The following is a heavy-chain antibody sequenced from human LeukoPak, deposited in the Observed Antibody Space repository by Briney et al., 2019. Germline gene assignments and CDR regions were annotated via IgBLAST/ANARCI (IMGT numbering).Heavy chain of an antibody. CDR3: ARDGTYYYDSSGYYYGYDAFDI. D-gene: IGHD3-22*01. CDR2: ISWNSGSI. J-gene: IGHJ3*02. Sequence: PGGSLRLSCAASGFTFDDYAMHWVRQAPGKGLEWVSGISWNSGSIGYADSVKGRFTISRDNAKNSLYLQMNSLRAEDTAVYYCARDGTYYYDSSGYYYGYDAFDIWGQGTMVTVSS. V-gene: IGHV3-9*01. CDR1: GFTFDDYA.